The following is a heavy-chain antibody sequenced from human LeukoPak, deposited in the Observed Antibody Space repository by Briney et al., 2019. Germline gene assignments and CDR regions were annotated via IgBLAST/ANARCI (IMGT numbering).Heavy chain of an antibody. D-gene: IGHD4-17*01. V-gene: IGHV1-18*01. Sequence: ASVKVSCKASGYTFTSYGISWVRQAPRQGLEWMGWISAYNGNTNYAQKLQGRVTMTTDTSTSTAYMELRSLRSDDTAVYYCARDWDDYGDYSFYYWGQGTLVTVSS. J-gene: IGHJ4*02. CDR1: GYTFTSYG. CDR3: ARDWDDYGDYSFYY. CDR2: ISAYNGNT.